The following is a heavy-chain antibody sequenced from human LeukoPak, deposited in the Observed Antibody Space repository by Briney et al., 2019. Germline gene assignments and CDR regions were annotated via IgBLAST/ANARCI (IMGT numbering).Heavy chain of an antibody. CDR3: AREPHYYDSSGYVLYFDY. CDR2: IYTSRST. J-gene: IGHJ4*02. D-gene: IGHD3-22*01. CDR1: GGSISSGSYY. Sequence: PSETLSLTCTVSGGSISSGSYYWSWIRQPAGKGLEWIGRIYTSRSTNYNPSLKSRVTISVDTSKNQFSLKLSSVTAADTAVYYCAREPHYYDSSGYVLYFDYWGQGTLVTVSS. V-gene: IGHV4-61*02.